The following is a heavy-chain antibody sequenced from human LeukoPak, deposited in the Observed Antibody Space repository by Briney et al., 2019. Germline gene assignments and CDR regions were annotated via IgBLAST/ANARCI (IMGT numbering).Heavy chain of an antibody. CDR1: TFSLSSHS. V-gene: IGHV3-21*01. D-gene: IGHD3/OR15-3a*01. CDR2: ISFGSDHI. J-gene: IGHJ3*02. Sequence: GGSLRLSCVASTFSLSSHSMNWVRRAPGRGLEWVSSISFGSDHIRYADSVKGRFTISRDNAKNSVYLQMNNVRAEDTAVYYCARDRDWFRTTSDAFDIWGQGTMVTVSS. CDR3: ARDRDWFRTTSDAFDI.